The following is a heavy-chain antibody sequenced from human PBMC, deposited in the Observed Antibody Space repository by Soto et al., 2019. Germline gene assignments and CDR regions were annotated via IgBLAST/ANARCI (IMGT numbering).Heavy chain of an antibody. CDR3: ARSPGSSTSFEIYYYYYYGMDV. CDR1: GGTFSSYA. J-gene: IGHJ6*02. Sequence: QVQLVQSGAEVKKPGSSVKVSCKASGGTFSSYAISWVRQAPGQGLEWMGGIIPISGTANYAQKFQGRVTITADESTSTAYMELSSMRSEDTAVYYCARSPGSSTSFEIYYYYYYGMDVWGQGTTVTVSS. V-gene: IGHV1-69*01. D-gene: IGHD2-2*01. CDR2: IIPISGTA.